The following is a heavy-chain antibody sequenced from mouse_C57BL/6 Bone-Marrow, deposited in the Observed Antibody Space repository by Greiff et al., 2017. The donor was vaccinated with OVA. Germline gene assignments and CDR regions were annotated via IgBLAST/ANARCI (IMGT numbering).Heavy chain of an antibody. CDR3: ARRVTYYGNYVAY. CDR1: GYTFTSYG. D-gene: IGHD2-1*01. CDR2: IYPRSGNT. J-gene: IGHJ3*01. Sequence: QVQLQQSGAELARPGASVKLSCKASGYTFTSYGISWVKQRTGQGLEWIGEIYPRSGNTYYNEKFKGKATLTADKSSSTAYMELRSLTSEDSAVYFCARRVTYYGNYVAYWGQGTLVTVSA. V-gene: IGHV1-81*01.